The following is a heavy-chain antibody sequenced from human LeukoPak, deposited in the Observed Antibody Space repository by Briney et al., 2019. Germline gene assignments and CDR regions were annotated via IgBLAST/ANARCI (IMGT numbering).Heavy chain of an antibody. D-gene: IGHD6-19*01. CDR3: AKGARTFYSSGWRLGDY. V-gene: IGHV3-64*01. J-gene: IGHJ4*02. CDR1: GFTFSSYA. CDR2: ISSNGGST. Sequence: GGPLRLSCAASGFTFSSYAMHWVRQAPGKGLEYASAISSNGGSTYYANSVEGRFTISRDNSKNTLYLQMGSLRAEDTAVYYCAKGARTFYSSGWRLGDYWGQGTLVTVSS.